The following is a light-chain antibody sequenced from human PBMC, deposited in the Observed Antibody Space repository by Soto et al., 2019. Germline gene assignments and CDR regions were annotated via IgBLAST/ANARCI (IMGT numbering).Light chain of an antibody. CDR2: EDN. J-gene: IGLJ2*01. CDR3: GTWDSSLSVSI. CDR1: SSNIGNNY. V-gene: IGLV1-51*02. Sequence: QSVLTQPPSVSAAPGQTVTISCAGSSSNIGNNYVSWYQQLPGTAPKLLIYEDNKRPSGIPDRFSGSKSGTSATLGITGLQTGDEADYYCGTWDSSLSVSIFGGGTKLTVL.